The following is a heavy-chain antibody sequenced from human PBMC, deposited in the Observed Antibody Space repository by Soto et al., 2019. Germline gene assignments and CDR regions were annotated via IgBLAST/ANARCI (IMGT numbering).Heavy chain of an antibody. CDR1: GYNFTSYY. J-gene: IGHJ6*02. CDR3: VAGMDV. V-gene: IGHV1-46*01. Sequence: VLLIQSGAEVKKPGASVKVSCKASGYNFTSYYMHWVRQAPGQGLEWMGIINPKNGKTTYAQKFQGRITVTRDTSTTTVYMEVKSLSSEDTAVYYCVAGMDVWGQGTTVIVSS. CDR2: INPKNGKT.